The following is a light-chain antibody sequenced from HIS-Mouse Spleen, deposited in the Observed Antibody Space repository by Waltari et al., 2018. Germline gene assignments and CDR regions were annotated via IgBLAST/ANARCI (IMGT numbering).Light chain of an antibody. Sequence: QSALTQPPSASGSPGQSVTISCTGTSRSVGGYNYRSWYQQHPGKAPKLMSYEVSKRPSGVPDRFSGSKSGNTASLTVSGLQAEDEADYYCSSYAGSNNSWVFGGGTKLTVL. CDR1: SRSVGGYNY. CDR3: SSYAGSNNSWV. J-gene: IGLJ3*02. CDR2: EVS. V-gene: IGLV2-8*01.